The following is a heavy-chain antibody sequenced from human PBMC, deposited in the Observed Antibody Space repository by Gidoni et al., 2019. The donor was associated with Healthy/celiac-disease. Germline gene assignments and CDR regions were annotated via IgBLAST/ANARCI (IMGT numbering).Heavy chain of an antibody. CDR2: IKQDGSEK. J-gene: IGHJ6*03. Sequence: EVQLMESGGGLVQPGGHLRLSCADSDFPFSSHWMSWVRQAPGKGLEWGANIKQDGSEKYYVDSEKGRFTISGDNAKNSLYLQMNSLRAEDTAVYYCARVKGSGWYYYMDVWGKGTTVTVSS. CDR1: DFPFSSHW. CDR3: ARVKGSGWYYYMDV. D-gene: IGHD6-19*01. V-gene: IGHV3-7*01.